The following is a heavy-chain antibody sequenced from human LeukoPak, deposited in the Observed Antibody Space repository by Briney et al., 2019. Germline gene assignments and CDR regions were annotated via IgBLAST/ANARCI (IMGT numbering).Heavy chain of an antibody. CDR2: INHSGST. Sequence: SETLSLTCAVYGGSFSGYYWSWIRQPPGKGLEWIGEINHSGSTNYNPSLKSRVTISVDTSKNQFSLKLSSVTAADTAVYYCARGTAAAGREGFDYWGQGTLVTVSS. V-gene: IGHV4-34*01. D-gene: IGHD6-13*01. CDR3: ARGTAAAGREGFDY. J-gene: IGHJ4*02. CDR1: GGSFSGYY.